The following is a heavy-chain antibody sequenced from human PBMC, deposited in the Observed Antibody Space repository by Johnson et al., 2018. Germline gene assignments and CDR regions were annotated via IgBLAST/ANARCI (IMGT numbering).Heavy chain of an antibody. CDR2: MNPNRGNT. D-gene: IGHD1-26*01. CDR3: ARGMGDGSGSSCDSHDY. V-gene: IGHV1-8*02. CDR1: GGTFSSYD. Sequence: QVQLQESGAEVKKPGSSVKVSCKASGGTFSSYDINWVRQATGQGLEWMGWMNPNRGNTGYAQKFQDWVTMTRDTSISTAYMELRGLTSDDTAVYYCARGMGDGSGSSCDSHDYWGQGTLVTVSS. J-gene: IGHJ4*02.